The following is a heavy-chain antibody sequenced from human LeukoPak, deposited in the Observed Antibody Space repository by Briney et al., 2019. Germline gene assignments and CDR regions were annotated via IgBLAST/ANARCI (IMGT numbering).Heavy chain of an antibody. V-gene: IGHV1-2*02. CDR2: INPNSGGT. CDR1: GYTFTGYY. Sequence: ASVKVSCKASGYTFTGYYMHWVRQAPGQGLEWMGWINPNSGGTNYAQKFQGRVTMTRDTSISTAYMELSRPRSDDTAVYYCARDRTTTVTNFDYWGQGTLVTVSS. J-gene: IGHJ4*02. D-gene: IGHD4-17*01. CDR3: ARDRTTTVTNFDY.